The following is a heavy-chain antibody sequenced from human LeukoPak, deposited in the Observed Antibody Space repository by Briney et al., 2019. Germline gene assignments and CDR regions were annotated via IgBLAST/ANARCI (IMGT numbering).Heavy chain of an antibody. CDR2: ISDSGDDT. D-gene: IGHD1-26*01. V-gene: IGHV3-23*01. J-gene: IGHJ4*02. Sequence: GGSLRLSCAASGFTFSNYAMSWVRQAPGKGLEWVSAISDSGDDTYYADSVKGRFTISRDNSKNTLYLQVSLRAEDAAVYYCAREGRAGATYIDYWGQGTRVTVSS. CDR1: GFTFSNYA. CDR3: AREGRAGATYIDY.